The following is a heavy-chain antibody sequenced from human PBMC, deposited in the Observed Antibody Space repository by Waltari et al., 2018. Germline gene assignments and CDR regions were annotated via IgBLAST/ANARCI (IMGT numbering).Heavy chain of an antibody. V-gene: IGHV3-11*01. CDR2: IDNSGGRT. D-gene: IGHD5-18*01. J-gene: IGHJ4*02. CDR1: GLTFSDFD. CDR3: ARGRGYSYGGQFYFDS. Sequence: QVQLVESGGGSVKPGGSLRLPCVASGLTFSDFDKSWIRQAPGKGLEWISYIDNSGGRTYYADSVRGRFTISRDNAKNSVSLQMDSLSVDDTGLYYCARGRGYSYGGQFYFDSWGQGILVTVSS.